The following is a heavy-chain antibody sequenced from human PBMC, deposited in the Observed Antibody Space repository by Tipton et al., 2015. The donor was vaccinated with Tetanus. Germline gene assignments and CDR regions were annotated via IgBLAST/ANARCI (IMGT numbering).Heavy chain of an antibody. CDR3: ARGKHTVTFDY. J-gene: IGHJ4*02. V-gene: IGHV4-59*08. CDR1: GGSISSYY. Sequence: TLSLTCTVSGGSISSYYWSWIRQPPGKGLEWIGYIYFNGSTNYNPSLKSRVTISVDRSKNQFSLKLSSVTAADTAVYYCARGKHTVTFDYWGQGTLVTVSS. CDR2: IYFNGST. D-gene: IGHD4-17*01.